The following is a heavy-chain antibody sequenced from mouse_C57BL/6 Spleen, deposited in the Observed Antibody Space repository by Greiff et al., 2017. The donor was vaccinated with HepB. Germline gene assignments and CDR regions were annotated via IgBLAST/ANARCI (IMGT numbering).Heavy chain of an antibody. Sequence: EVQLQESEGGLVQPGSSMKLSCTASGFTFSDYYMAWVRQVPEKGLEWVANINYDGSSTYYLDSLKSRFIISRDNAKNILYLQMSSLKSEDTATYYCARDDAWFAYWGQGTLVTVSA. CDR2: INYDGSST. CDR1: GFTFSDYY. J-gene: IGHJ3*01. CDR3: ARDDAWFAY. V-gene: IGHV5-16*01.